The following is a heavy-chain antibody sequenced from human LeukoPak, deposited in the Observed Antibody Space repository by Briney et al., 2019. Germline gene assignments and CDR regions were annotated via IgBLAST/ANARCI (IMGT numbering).Heavy chain of an antibody. D-gene: IGHD5-24*01. CDR3: AKEMATIRAFDF. CDR1: GFTYSTYA. CDR2: ISGSGSST. V-gene: IGHV3-23*01. J-gene: IGHJ3*01. Sequence: GGSLRLXCAASGFTYSTYAMSWVRRAPGKGLESVSVISGSGSSTYYADSVKGRFTISRDNSKNTLYLQMNSLRAEDTAVYYCAKEMATIRAFDFWGQGTMVTVSS.